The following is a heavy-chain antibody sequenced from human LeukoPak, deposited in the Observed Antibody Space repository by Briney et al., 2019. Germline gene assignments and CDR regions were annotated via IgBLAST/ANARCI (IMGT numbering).Heavy chain of an antibody. CDR3: ARARYSSSHELAY. CDR2: ISYDGSNK. D-gene: IGHD6-6*01. Sequence: GGSLRLSCAASGFTFSSYAMHWVRQAPGKGLEWVAVISYDGSNKYYADSVKGRFTISRDNSKNTLYLQMNSLRAEDTAVYHCARARYSSSHELAYWGQGTLVTVSS. CDR1: GFTFSSYA. J-gene: IGHJ4*02. V-gene: IGHV3-30-3*01.